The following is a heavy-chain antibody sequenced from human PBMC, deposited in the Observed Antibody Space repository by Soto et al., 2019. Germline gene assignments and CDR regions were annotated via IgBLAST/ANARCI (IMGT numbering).Heavy chain of an antibody. D-gene: IGHD3-22*01. CDR2: IKSKTDGGTT. J-gene: IGHJ4*02. Sequence: EVQLVESGGGLVKPGGSLRLSCAASGFTFSNAWMNWVRQAPGKGLEWVGRIKSKTDGGTTDYAAPVKGRFTISRDDSKNTLYLQMNSLKTEDTAVYYCTTEYYYDSSCYYYIPYYWGQGTLVTVSS. CDR3: TTEYYYDSSCYYYIPYY. CDR1: GFTFSNAW. V-gene: IGHV3-15*07.